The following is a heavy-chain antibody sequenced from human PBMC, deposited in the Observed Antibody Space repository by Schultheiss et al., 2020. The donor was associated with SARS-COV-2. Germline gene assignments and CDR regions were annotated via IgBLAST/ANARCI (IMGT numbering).Heavy chain of an antibody. CDR1: GFTFSSYS. D-gene: IGHD3-10*01. CDR2: ISSSSSYI. CDR3: ARWGNGDLKN. Sequence: GGSLRLSCAASGFTFSSYSMNWVRQAPGKGLEWVSSISSSSSYIYYADSVKCRFTISRDNAKNSLYLQMNSLRAEDTAVYYCARWGNGDLKNWGQGTMVTVSS. J-gene: IGHJ3*01. V-gene: IGHV3-21*01.